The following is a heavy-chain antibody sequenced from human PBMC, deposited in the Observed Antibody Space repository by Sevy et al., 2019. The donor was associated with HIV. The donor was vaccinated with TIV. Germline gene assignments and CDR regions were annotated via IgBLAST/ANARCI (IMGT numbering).Heavy chain of an antibody. Sequence: ASVKVSCKASGYMFTGYYIHWARQAPGRGLEWMGWIIPSSGDTNYGQRFLGRVTMTRETSINIAYMELNSLTSDDTAVYYCTRSVYGSGTYLNDYWGQGTLVTVSS. V-gene: IGHV1-2*02. CDR2: IIPSSGDT. CDR1: GYMFTGYY. D-gene: IGHD3-10*01. J-gene: IGHJ4*02. CDR3: TRSVYGSGTYLNDY.